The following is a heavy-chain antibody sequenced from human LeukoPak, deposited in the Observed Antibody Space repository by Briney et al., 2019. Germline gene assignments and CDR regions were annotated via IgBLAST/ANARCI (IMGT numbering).Heavy chain of an antibody. Sequence: GGSLRLSCAASGFTFSSYWMNWVRQAPGKGLEWVSYISSSSSTIYYADSVKGRFTISRDNAKNSLYLQMNSLRAEDTAVYYCIAAAGTNFGYWGQGTLVTVSS. CDR2: ISSSSSTI. V-gene: IGHV3-48*01. CDR3: IAAAGTNFGY. CDR1: GFTFSSYW. D-gene: IGHD6-13*01. J-gene: IGHJ4*02.